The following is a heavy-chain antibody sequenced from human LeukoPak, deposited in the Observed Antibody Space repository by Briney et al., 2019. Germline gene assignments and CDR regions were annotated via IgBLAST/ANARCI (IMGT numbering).Heavy chain of an antibody. D-gene: IGHD2-2*02. CDR3: ARGVPATIRGGSNYFDF. J-gene: IGHJ4*02. CDR1: GGTFSSYA. V-gene: IGHV1-69*13. Sequence: SVKVSCKASGGTFSSYAISWVRQAPGQGLEWMGGIIPIFGTASYAQKFQGRVTITADESSKTAYMELSSLTSEDTAIYYCARGVPATIRGGSNYFDFWGQGTLVTVSS. CDR2: IIPIFGTA.